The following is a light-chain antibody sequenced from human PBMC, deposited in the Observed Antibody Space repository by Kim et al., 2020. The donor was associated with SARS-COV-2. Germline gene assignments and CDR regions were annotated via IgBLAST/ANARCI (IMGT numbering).Light chain of an antibody. CDR2: DAS. CDR3: QQRSNWLT. Sequence: LSLSPGERATLSCRASQSVRNYLAWYQQKPGQAPRLLIYDASNRATGIPARFSGSGSGTDFTLTISSLETEDFAVYYCQQRSNWLTFGGGTKLEI. J-gene: IGKJ4*01. CDR1: QSVRNY. V-gene: IGKV3-11*01.